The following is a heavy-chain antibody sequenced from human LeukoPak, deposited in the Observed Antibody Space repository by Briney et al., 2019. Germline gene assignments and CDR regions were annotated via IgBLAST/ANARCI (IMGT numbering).Heavy chain of an antibody. J-gene: IGHJ4*02. CDR3: ARHYHGSSWYNYFHY. D-gene: IGHD6-13*01. CDR1: ELTVSSDY. V-gene: IGHV3-66*04. CDR2: IYSGGGT. Sequence: QPGGSLRLSCAASELTVSSDYISWVRQAPGKGLEWVSTIYSGGGTYYADSVKGRFTIPRDNSKNTLYLQMNSLRAEDTAVYYCARHYHGSSWYNYFHYWGQGTLVTVSS.